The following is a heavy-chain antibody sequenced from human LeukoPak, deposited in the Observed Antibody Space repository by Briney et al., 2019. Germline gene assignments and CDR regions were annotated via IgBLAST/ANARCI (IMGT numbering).Heavy chain of an antibody. J-gene: IGHJ6*02. CDR2: INTDGSNT. Sequence: GGSLRLSCAASGFTFSSYWMHWVRQAPGKGLVWVSRINTDGSNTDYADSVKGRFTISRDNAKNTLYLQMNSLRAEDTAIYYCARDSSECYYDSSGPYYYYYYGMDVWGQGTTVTVSS. V-gene: IGHV3-74*01. CDR1: GFTFSSYW. CDR3: ARDSSECYYDSSGPYYYYYYGMDV. D-gene: IGHD3-22*01.